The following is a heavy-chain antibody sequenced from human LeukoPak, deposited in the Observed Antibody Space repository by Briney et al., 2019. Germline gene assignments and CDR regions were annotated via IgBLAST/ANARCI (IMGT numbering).Heavy chain of an antibody. CDR2: MNPNSGNT. Sequence: ASVKVSCKASGYTFTSYDINWVRQATGQGLEWMGWMNPNSGNTGYAQKFQGRVTITTDESTSTAYMELSSPRSEDTAVYYCARDSVPAAGYYYYYYMDVWGKGTTVTVSS. CDR1: GYTFTSYD. D-gene: IGHD2-2*01. CDR3: ARDSVPAAGYYYYYYMDV. J-gene: IGHJ6*03. V-gene: IGHV1-8*01.